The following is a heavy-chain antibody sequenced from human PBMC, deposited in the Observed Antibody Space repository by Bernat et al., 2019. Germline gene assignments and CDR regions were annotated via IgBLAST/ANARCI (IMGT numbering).Heavy chain of an antibody. CDR3: ARSWMGNLPPQPPFFDY. CDR2: TYYRSKWYN. Sequence: QVQLQQSGPGLVKPSQTLSPTCAISGDSVSSNSAAWNWIRQSPSRGLEWLGRTYYRSKWYNDYAVSVKSRITISPGTSKNQLSLQLNSVTPEETAVYYCARSWMGNLPPQPPFFDYWGQGTLVTVSS. CDR1: GDSVSSNSAA. D-gene: IGHD1-1*01. J-gene: IGHJ4*02. V-gene: IGHV6-1*01.